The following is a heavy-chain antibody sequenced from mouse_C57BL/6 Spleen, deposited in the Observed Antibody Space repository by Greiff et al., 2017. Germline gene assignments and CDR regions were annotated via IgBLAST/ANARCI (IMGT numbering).Heavy chain of an antibody. CDR2: ISGGGGNT. CDR3: ARRCYGSSYGYFDV. D-gene: IGHD1-1*01. CDR1: GFTFSSYT. V-gene: IGHV5-9*01. Sequence: EVHLVESGGGLVKPGGSLKLSCAASGFTFSSYTMSWVHQTPGKRLEWVATISGGGGNTYYPDSVKGRFTISRDNAKNTLYLQMSSLRSEDTAFYYCARRCYGSSYGYFDVWGTGTTVTVSS. J-gene: IGHJ1*03.